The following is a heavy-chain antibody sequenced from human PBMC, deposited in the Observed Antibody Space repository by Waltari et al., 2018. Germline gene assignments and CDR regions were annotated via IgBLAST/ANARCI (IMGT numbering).Heavy chain of an antibody. CDR2: ISSSSSTI. J-gene: IGHJ4*02. CDR3: AKDSYSSGWTISDY. D-gene: IGHD6-19*01. Sequence: EVQLVESGGGLVQPGGSLRLSCAASGFTFSSYSINWVRQAPGKGLEWVSYISSSSSTIYYADSVKGRFTISRDNSKNTLYLQMNSLRAEDTAVYYCAKDSYSSGWTISDYWGQGTLVTVSS. CDR1: GFTFSSYS. V-gene: IGHV3-48*01.